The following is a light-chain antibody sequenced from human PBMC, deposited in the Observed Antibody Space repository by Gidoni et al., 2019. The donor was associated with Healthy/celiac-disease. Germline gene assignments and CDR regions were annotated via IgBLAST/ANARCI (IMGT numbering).Light chain of an antibody. J-gene: IGLJ2*01. CDR3: QAWDSSTAV. V-gene: IGLV3-1*01. Sequence: SYELTQPPSVSVSPGQTARITCSGDKLGDKYACWYQQKPGQSPVLVIYQDSNRPSGIPQRFSGSNAGNTATLTISGTQAMDEADYYCQAWDSSTAVFGGGTKLTVL. CDR1: KLGDKY. CDR2: QDS.